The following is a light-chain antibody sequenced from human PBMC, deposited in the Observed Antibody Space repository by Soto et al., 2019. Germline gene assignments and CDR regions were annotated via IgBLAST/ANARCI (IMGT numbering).Light chain of an antibody. CDR3: QQYASSPQT. Sequence: EIVLTQSPGTLSLSPGERATLSCRASQSVSGSYLAWYQQKPGQAPRLLIYGASSRANGIPDRFSGSGSGTDHTLTISRLEPEDFAVYYCQQYASSPQTLGQGTNVDIK. CDR2: GAS. CDR1: QSVSGSY. J-gene: IGKJ1*01. V-gene: IGKV3-20*01.